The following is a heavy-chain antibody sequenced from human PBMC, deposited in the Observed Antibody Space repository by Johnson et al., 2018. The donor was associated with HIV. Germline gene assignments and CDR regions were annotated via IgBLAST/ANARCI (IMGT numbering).Heavy chain of an antibody. CDR2: ISGSGGNT. CDR3: ANFRYSSSPDAFDI. V-gene: IGHV3-23*04. J-gene: IGHJ3*02. CDR1: GFTFSSQV. D-gene: IGHD6-6*01. Sequence: VQLVESGGGLVQPGGSLRLSCAASGFTFSSQVMNWVRQAPGKGLEWVSGISGSGGNTYYADSVKGRFTISRDNSKNTLYLQMNSLRAEDTAVYYCANFRYSSSPDAFDIWGQGTMVTVSS.